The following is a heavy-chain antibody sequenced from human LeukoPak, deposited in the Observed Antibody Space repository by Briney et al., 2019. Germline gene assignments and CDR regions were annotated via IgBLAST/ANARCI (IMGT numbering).Heavy chain of an antibody. D-gene: IGHD3-10*01. J-gene: IGHJ5*02. V-gene: IGHV3-7*01. CDR2: IKQDGSEK. CDR1: GFHFTTYW. CDR3: ARPLMYYYGSETYFWFDP. Sequence: RGSLRLSCAASGFHFTTYWMGWVRQVPGKGLEWVANIKQDGSEKYYVDSVKGRFTISRDNAKNSLSLQMNSLRAEDTAVYYCARPLMYYYGSETYFWFDPWGQGALVTVSS.